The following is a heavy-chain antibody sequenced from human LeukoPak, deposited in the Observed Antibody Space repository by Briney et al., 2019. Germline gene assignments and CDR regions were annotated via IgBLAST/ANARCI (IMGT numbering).Heavy chain of an antibody. V-gene: IGHV4-34*01. CDR2: INHSGST. CDR3: ARFTPITVTTFFDY. CDR1: GGSFSGYY. Sequence: NPSETLSLTCAVYGGSFSGYYWSWTRQPPGKGLEWIGEINHSGSTNYNPSLKSRVTISVDTSKNQFSLKLSSVTAADTAVYYCARFTPITVTTFFDYWGQGTLVTVSS. J-gene: IGHJ4*02. D-gene: IGHD4-17*01.